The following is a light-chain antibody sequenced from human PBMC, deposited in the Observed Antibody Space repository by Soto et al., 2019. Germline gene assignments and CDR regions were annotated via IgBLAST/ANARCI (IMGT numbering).Light chain of an antibody. CDR3: AAWADSVWV. CDR2: SNN. J-gene: IGLJ3*02. Sequence: QSVLTQPPSASGTPGQRVTISCSGSRSNIGSNYVYCYQQLPGTAPTLLIYSNNQRPSGVRGRFSGSKSGTSASLAISGLRSEDEADYYCAAWADSVWVFGGGTKLTVL. CDR1: RSNIGSNY. V-gene: IGLV1-47*02.